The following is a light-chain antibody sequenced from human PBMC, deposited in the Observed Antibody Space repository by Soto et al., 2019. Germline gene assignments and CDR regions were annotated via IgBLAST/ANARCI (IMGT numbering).Light chain of an antibody. CDR1: QSVYGN. J-gene: IGKJ1*01. Sequence: DIVMTQSPDSLAVSLGERATINCRASQSVYGNLAWYQQKPGQAPRLLIHGASTRATGFPARFSGSGSGTEFTLTISSLQSEDFAVYFCQQYHNWPRTCGQGTKV. CDR2: GAS. V-gene: IGKV3-15*01. CDR3: QQYHNWPRT.